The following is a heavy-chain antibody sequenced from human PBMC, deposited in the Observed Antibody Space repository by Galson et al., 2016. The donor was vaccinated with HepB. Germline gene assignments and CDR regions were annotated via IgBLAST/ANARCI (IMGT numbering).Heavy chain of an antibody. J-gene: IGHJ4*02. CDR1: GFTFSRHV. Sequence: SLRLSCAASGFTFSRHVIHWVRQAPGTGLESVSGISFNVGTTSYGRSVEGRFSISRDNSKNTVDLHLGGLIPEDTGMSYCVRKHFQRNTGLDYWGQGTLVTV. V-gene: IGHV3-64*01. CDR2: ISFNVGTT. CDR3: VRKHFQRNTGLDY. D-gene: IGHD1-14*01.